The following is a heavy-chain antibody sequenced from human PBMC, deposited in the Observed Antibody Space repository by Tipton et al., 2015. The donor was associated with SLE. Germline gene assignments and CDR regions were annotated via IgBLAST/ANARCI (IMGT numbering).Heavy chain of an antibody. D-gene: IGHD3-22*01. CDR1: GGSISSDDYY. J-gene: IGHJ4*02. Sequence: TLSLTCTVSGGSISSDDYYWSWIRQPPGKGLEWIGYIYHNGRTYFNPSLKSRATMSLDTPKNQFSLKLSSVTAADTAVYYCCSGYHYFDYWGQGTLVTVSS. CDR2: IYHNGRT. V-gene: IGHV4-30-4*03. CDR3: CSGYHYFDY.